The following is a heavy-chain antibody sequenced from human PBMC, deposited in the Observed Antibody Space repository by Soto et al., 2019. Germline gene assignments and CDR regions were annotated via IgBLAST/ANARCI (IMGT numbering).Heavy chain of an antibody. J-gene: IGHJ4*02. Sequence: QLQLQESGPGLVKPSEALSLTCSVSGASISRSDYFWGWIRQPPGKGLEWIGNMQNGGVTNYNPSLKSRVTISLDTSKNHFSLRLISVTAADTAVYYCARHVIVGDIDYWGQGALVTVSS. D-gene: IGHD2-15*01. V-gene: IGHV4-39*01. CDR3: ARHVIVGDIDY. CDR1: GASISRSDYF. CDR2: MQNGGVT.